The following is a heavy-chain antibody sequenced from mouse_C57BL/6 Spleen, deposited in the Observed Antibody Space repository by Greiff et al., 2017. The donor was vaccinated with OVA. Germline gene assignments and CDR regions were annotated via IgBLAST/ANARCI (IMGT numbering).Heavy chain of an antibody. Sequence: VQLQQPGAELVMPGASVKLSCKASGYTFTSYWMHWVKQRPGQGLEWIGEIDPSDSYTNYNQKFKGKSTLTVDKSSSTAYMQLSSLTSEDSAVYYCARPQTGTGAMDDWGQGTSVTVSS. CDR3: ARPQTGTGAMDD. CDR1: GYTFTSYW. D-gene: IGHD4-1*01. CDR2: IDPSDSYT. V-gene: IGHV1-69*01. J-gene: IGHJ4*01.